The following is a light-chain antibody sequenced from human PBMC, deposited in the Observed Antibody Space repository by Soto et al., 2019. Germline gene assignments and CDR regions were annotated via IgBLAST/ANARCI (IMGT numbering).Light chain of an antibody. CDR2: GVT. J-gene: IGLJ1*01. Sequence: QSVLTQPASGSGSPGQSIAISCTGTRSDVGAYNYVSWYQQHPGKAPKLMISGVTNRPSGVSDRFSGSKSGNTASLTISGLQAEDEADYYCSSFTSRFTFVFGTGTKVTVL. CDR3: SSFTSRFTFV. V-gene: IGLV2-14*01. CDR1: RSDVGAYNY.